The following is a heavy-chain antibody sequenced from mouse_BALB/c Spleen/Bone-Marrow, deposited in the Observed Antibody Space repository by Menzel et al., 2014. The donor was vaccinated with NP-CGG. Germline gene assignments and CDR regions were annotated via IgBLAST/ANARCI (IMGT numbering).Heavy chain of an antibody. CDR3: TRLDYDWFAY. CDR1: GFTFSNYW. D-gene: IGHD2-4*01. J-gene: IGHJ3*01. CDR2: IKLKSNNYAA. Sequence: EVQRVESGGGLVQPGGSMKLSCVASGFTFSNYWMNWVRQSPEKGLEWVAEIKLKSNNYAAHYAESVKGRFTISRDDSKSSVYLQMSNLRAEDTGIYYCTRLDYDWFAYWGQGTLVTVSA. V-gene: IGHV6-6*02.